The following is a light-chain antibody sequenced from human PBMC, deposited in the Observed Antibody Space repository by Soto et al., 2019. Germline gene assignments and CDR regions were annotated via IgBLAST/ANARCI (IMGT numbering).Light chain of an antibody. V-gene: IGLV1-44*01. CDR3: AAWDDNLNGPL. CDR2: SDD. Sequence: QSALTQPPSLSGTPGQRVTISCSGSNSNIGRYSVNWYQHFPGTAPKILIYSDDERPSGVPDRFSGSKSGTSASLAISGLQSEDVAEYYCAAWDDNLNGPLFGGGTKRTV. CDR1: NSNIGRYS. J-gene: IGLJ3*02.